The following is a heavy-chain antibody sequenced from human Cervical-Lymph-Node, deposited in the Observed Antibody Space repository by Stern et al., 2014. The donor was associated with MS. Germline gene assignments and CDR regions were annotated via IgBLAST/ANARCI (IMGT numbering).Heavy chain of an antibody. V-gene: IGHV5-51*01. CDR1: GYTFTSYW. CDR2: IFPGGSDI. CDR3: ARQRYFDY. Sequence: EVQLVQSGPEVKRPGESLKISCQASGYTFTSYWIGWVRQMPGKGLEWIAIIFPGGSDIRSSTSFQGQVTISADKSSSTAYLQWNTLKASDTAIYYCARQRYFDYWGQGTLVTVSS. J-gene: IGHJ4*02.